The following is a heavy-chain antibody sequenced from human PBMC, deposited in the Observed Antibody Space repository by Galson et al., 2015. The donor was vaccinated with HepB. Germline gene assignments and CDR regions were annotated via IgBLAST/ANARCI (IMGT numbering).Heavy chain of an antibody. Sequence: QSGAEVKKPGESLKISCKGSGYSFTTYWISWVRQMPGKGLEWMGRLDPSDSYTYYSPSFQGHVSISVDKAITTVYLQWSSLKASDTAMYYCARHRGIGELVWEHWGQGTLVTVSS. CDR1: GYSFTTYW. V-gene: IGHV5-10-1*01. CDR2: LDPSDSYT. D-gene: IGHD3-10*01. J-gene: IGHJ1*01. CDR3: ARHRGIGELVWEH.